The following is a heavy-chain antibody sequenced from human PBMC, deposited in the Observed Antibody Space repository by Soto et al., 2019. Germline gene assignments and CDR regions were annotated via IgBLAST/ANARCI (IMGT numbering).Heavy chain of an antibody. CDR2: IYTSGST. J-gene: IGHJ6*02. V-gene: IGHV4-4*07. CDR3: ARERYQLLFHFGMDV. Sequence: QVQLQESGPGLVKPSETLSLTCTVSGGSISSYYWSWIRQPAGKGLEWIGRIYTSGSTNYNPSLKSRLTMSLDTSKNQFSLKLTSVTAAYTAVYYCARERYQLLFHFGMDVWGQGTTVTVSS. CDR1: GGSISSYY. D-gene: IGHD2-2*01.